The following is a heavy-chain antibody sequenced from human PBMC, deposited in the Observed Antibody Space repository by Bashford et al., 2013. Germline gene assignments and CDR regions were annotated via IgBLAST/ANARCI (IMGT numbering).Heavy chain of an antibody. J-gene: IGHJ4*02. D-gene: IGHD6-19*01. CDR1: GYSFTSYW. V-gene: IGHV5-51*03. Sequence: GESLKISRKGSGYSFTSYWIGWVRQMPGKGLEWMGIIYPGDSDTRYSPSFQGQVTISADKSISTAYLQWSSLKASDTAMYFCTTDAPSTQWPAYWGQGTLVTVSS. CDR3: TTDAPSTQWPAY. CDR2: IYPGDSDT.